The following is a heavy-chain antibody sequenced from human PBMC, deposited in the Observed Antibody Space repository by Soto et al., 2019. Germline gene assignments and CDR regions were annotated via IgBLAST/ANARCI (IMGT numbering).Heavy chain of an antibody. Sequence: QVQLQESGPGLVKSSQTLSLTCTVSGGSISSDGNYWSWIRQHPGKGLKWIGYIYYSGSTYYNPSLKSRVTISVDTSKNQFSLKLNSVTAADTAVYYCARARMVRGIIYYYGMDVWGQGTTVTVSS. V-gene: IGHV4-31*03. J-gene: IGHJ6*02. CDR1: GGSISSDGNY. CDR3: ARARMVRGIIYYYGMDV. D-gene: IGHD3-10*01. CDR2: IYYSGST.